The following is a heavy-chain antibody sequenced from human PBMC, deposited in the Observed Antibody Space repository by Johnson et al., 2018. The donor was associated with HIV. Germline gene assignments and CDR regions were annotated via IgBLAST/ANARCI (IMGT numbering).Heavy chain of an antibody. Sequence: QVQLVESGGGLVKPGGSLRLSCAASGLTFSDYDMSWIRQAPGKGLEWVLYISSSGSTIYYADSVEGRFTISRDNAKNSLYLQMNSLRAEDTAVYYCAREGFWGSGSYYNPDAFDIWGQGTMVTVSS. D-gene: IGHD3-10*01. V-gene: IGHV3-11*04. CDR3: AREGFWGSGSYYNPDAFDI. CDR2: ISSSGSTI. CDR1: GLTFSDYD. J-gene: IGHJ3*02.